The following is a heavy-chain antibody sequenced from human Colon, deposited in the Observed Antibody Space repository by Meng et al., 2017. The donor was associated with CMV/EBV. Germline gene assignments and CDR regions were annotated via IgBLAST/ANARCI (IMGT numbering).Heavy chain of an antibody. V-gene: IGHV1-18*01. Sequence: ASVKVSCKASGYSFKTQDISWVRQAPGQGLEWLGWIYPYNGNTKYAPRLQDRITMTADTSMNTAFLELRSLRGDDTAVYYCARDYPRPGRPKRDYWGQGTLVTVSS. D-gene: IGHD3-16*02. CDR3: ARDYPRPGRPKRDY. CDR1: GYSFKTQD. J-gene: IGHJ4*02. CDR2: IYPYNGNT.